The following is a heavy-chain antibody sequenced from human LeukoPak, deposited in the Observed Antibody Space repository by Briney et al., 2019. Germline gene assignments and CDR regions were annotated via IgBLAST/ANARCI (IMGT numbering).Heavy chain of an antibody. CDR1: GFTFSIYS. Sequence: GESLRLSCAASGFTFSIYSMNWVRQAPGKGLEWVSDISYDGSNKYYADSVKGRFTISRGNSKNTLYLQMNSLRAEDTAVYYCAKDYYGSGATPEAWGQGTLVTVSS. CDR3: AKDYYGSGATPEA. CDR2: ISYDGSNK. J-gene: IGHJ5*02. V-gene: IGHV3-30*18. D-gene: IGHD3-10*01.